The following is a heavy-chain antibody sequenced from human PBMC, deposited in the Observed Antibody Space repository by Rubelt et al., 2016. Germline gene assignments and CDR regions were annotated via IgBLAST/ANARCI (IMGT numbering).Heavy chain of an antibody. J-gene: IGHJ4*02. CDR2: IHYSGST. CDR1: GASISSAGFS. V-gene: IGHV4-30-4*07. CDR3: ARSGQTSWYGAHYFAS. D-gene: IGHD6-13*01. Sequence: QVQLQESGPGLVKPSQTLSLTCAVSGASISSAGFSWSWIRQPPEKGLAWIGYIHYSGSTSYNPSLQSRITMSVDTSENQFSLKLNSVTAADTAVYYCARSGQTSWYGAHYFASWGQGTLVTVSS.